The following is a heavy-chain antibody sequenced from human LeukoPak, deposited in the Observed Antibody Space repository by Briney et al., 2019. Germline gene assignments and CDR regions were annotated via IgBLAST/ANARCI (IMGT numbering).Heavy chain of an antibody. D-gene: IGHD2-21*02. J-gene: IGHJ6*02. CDR2: ISYEGSAK. CDR3: ATVRETGGDCAHPYYGMDV. Sequence: GRSLRLSCAASGFTFSSYALHWVRQAPGKGLDWVALISYEGSAKYYADSVRGRFTISRDNSKSTLYLQVSSLRPEDTAVYYCATVRETGGDCAHPYYGMDVWGQGTTVTVSS. V-gene: IGHV3-30*04. CDR1: GFTFSSYA.